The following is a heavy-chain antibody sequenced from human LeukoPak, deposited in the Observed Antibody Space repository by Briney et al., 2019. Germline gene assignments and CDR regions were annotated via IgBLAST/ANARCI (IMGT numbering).Heavy chain of an antibody. CDR1: GFTFTNYL. Sequence: ASVKVSCKSFGFTFTNYLLHWVRQAPGQGLEWVGRIAPSVDTTNYAQKFRGRVTMTRDTSTSTVYMELSSLRSDDTDIYYCVREESGGYFDYWGQGNLVTVSS. J-gene: IGHJ4*02. V-gene: IGHV1-46*01. CDR3: VREESGGYFDY. CDR2: IAPSVDTT. D-gene: IGHD2-8*02.